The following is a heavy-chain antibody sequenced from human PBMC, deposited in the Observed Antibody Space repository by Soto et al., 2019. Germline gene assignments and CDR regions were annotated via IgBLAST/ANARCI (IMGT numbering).Heavy chain of an antibody. CDR1: VYTFTSYD. CDR3: ARLYDFWSGYSGEVYYMDV. CDR2: MNPNSGNT. V-gene: IGHV1-8*01. J-gene: IGHJ6*03. D-gene: IGHD3-3*01. Sequence: GASVKVSCKASVYTFTSYDINWVRQATGQGLEWMGWMNPNSGNTGYAQKFQGRVTMTRNTSISTAYMELSSLRSEDTAVYYCARLYDFWSGYSGEVYYMDVWGKGTTVTVSS.